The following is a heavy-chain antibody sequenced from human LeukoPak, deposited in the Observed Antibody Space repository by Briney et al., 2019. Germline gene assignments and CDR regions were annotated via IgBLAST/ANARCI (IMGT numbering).Heavy chain of an antibody. D-gene: IGHD6-19*01. V-gene: IGHV3-21*01. CDR3: ARDRGAAVAGAFDY. CDR2: ISSSSSYI. Sequence: GGSLRLSCAASGFTFSSYSMNWVRQAPGKGLEWVSSISSSSSYIYYADSVKGRFTISRDNAKNSLYLQMNSLRAEDTAVYYCARDRGAAVAGAFDYWGQGTLVTVSS. CDR1: GFTFSSYS. J-gene: IGHJ4*02.